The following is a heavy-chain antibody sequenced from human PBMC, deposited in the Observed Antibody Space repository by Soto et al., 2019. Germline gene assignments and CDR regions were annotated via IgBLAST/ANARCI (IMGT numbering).Heavy chain of an antibody. D-gene: IGHD3-10*01. Sequence: ASVKVSCKVSVYAHTELSMHWVRQAPGKGLEWMGGFDPEDGETIYAQKFQGRVTMTEDTSTDTAYMELSSLRSEDTAVYYCATDLGVYGSGSFPDFDYWGQGTLVTVSS. CDR1: VYAHTELS. V-gene: IGHV1-24*01. J-gene: IGHJ4*02. CDR3: ATDLGVYGSGSFPDFDY. CDR2: FDPEDGET.